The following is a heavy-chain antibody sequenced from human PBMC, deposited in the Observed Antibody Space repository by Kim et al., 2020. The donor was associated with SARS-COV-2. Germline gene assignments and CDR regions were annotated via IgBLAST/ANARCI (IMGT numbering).Heavy chain of an antibody. CDR1: GFTFSSYS. V-gene: IGHV3-48*02. J-gene: IGHJ6*02. Sequence: GGSLRLSCAASGFTFSSYSMNWVRQAPGKGLEWVSYISSSSSTIYYADSVKGRFTISRDNAKNSLYLQMNSLRDEDTAVYYCASELLIVVVPAAIHDYYYGMDVWGQGTTVTVSS. D-gene: IGHD2-2*01. CDR2: ISSSSSTI. CDR3: ASELLIVVVPAAIHDYYYGMDV.